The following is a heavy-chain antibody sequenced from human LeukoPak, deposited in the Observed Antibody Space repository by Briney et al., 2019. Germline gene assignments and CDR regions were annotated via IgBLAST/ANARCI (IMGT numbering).Heavy chain of an antibody. V-gene: IGHV1-46*01. Sequence: GASVKVSCKASGYTFTSYYMHWVRQAPGQGLEWMGIINPSGGSTSYAQKLQGRVTMTRDMSTSTVYMELSSLRSEDTAVYYCARGASSGGGAFDIWGQGTMVTVSS. CDR2: INPSGGST. J-gene: IGHJ3*02. CDR1: GYTFTSYY. CDR3: ARGASSGGGAFDI. D-gene: IGHD6-25*01.